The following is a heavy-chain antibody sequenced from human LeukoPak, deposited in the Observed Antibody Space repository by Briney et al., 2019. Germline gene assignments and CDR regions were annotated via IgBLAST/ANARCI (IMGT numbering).Heavy chain of an antibody. CDR2: VYYTGST. CDR3: ARHLLRSTGIFDY. Sequence: SETLSLTCTVSGGSISGYYWSWIRQPPGKGLEWMGDVYYTGSTNYNPSLKSRVTISVDTSKNQFSLKLSSVTAADTAVYYCARHLLRSTGIFDYWGQGTLVTVSS. D-gene: IGHD2-2*01. V-gene: IGHV4-59*08. J-gene: IGHJ4*02. CDR1: GGSISGYY.